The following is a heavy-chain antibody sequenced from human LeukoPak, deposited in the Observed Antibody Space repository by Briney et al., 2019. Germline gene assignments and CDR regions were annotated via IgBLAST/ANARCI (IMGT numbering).Heavy chain of an antibody. CDR3: ARVFGYCSGGSCDNYFDY. CDR1: GGSISSCY. Sequence: PSETLSLTCTVSGGSISSCYWSWIRQPPGKGREWMGYIYYSGSTNYNPSLKSRVTISVDTSKNQFSLKLSSVTAADTAVYYCARVFGYCSGGSCDNYFDYWGQGTLVTVSS. J-gene: IGHJ4*02. V-gene: IGHV4-59*01. CDR2: IYYSGST. D-gene: IGHD2-15*01.